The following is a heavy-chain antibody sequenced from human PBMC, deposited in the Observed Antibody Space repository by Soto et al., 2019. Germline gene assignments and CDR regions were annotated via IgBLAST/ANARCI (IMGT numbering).Heavy chain of an antibody. CDR2: IKQDGSEK. D-gene: IGHD5-18*01. CDR1: GFTFSSYW. Sequence: GSLRLSCAASGFTFSSYWMSWVRPAPGKGLEWVANIKQDGSEKYYVDSVKGRFTISRDNAKNSLYLQMNSLRAEDTAVYYCARWIQLWFSYFDYWGQGTLVTVSS. CDR3: ARWIQLWFSYFDY. J-gene: IGHJ4*02. V-gene: IGHV3-7*04.